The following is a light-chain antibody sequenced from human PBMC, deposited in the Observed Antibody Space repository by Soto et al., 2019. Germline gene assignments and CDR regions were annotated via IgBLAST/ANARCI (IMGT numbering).Light chain of an antibody. Sequence: QSVLTQPSSVSGSPGQSITLSCTGTSSDVGGYNYVSWYQQHPGKAPKLMIYDVTNRPSGVSNRFSGSKSGNTASLTISGLQAEDEADYYCRSYTTSSTYVFGTGTKLTVL. CDR3: RSYTTSSTYV. J-gene: IGLJ1*01. V-gene: IGLV2-14*01. CDR1: SSDVGGYNY. CDR2: DVT.